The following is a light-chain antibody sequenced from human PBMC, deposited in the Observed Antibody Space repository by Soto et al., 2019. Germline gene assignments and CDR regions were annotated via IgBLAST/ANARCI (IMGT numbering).Light chain of an antibody. CDR1: ESVSSCY. J-gene: IGKJ1*01. Sequence: EIVLTQSPGTLSLSPGERATLSCRASESVSSCYLAWYQQKPGQAPRLLIYGASIRATGIPDKFSGSGSGKDFPLTISRLEPEEFAVYCCQEYSSSPWTFGQGTKVEIK. CDR2: GAS. V-gene: IGKV3-20*01. CDR3: QEYSSSPWT.